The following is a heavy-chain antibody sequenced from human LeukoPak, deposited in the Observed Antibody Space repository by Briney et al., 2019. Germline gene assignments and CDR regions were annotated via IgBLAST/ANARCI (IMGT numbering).Heavy chain of an antibody. Sequence: GGSLRLSCAASGFTFSSSAMSWVRQAPGKGLEWVSAIGSSGVSTYYADSVKGRFTISRDNSKNTLYLQMNSLRAEDTAVYYCAKAIYSSSRMDVWGQGTTVTVSS. J-gene: IGHJ6*02. CDR2: IGSSGVST. D-gene: IGHD6-13*01. CDR3: AKAIYSSSRMDV. CDR1: GFTFSSSA. V-gene: IGHV3-23*01.